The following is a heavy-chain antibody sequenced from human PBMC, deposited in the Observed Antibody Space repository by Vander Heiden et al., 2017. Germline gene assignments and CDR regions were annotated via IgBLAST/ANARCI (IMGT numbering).Heavy chain of an antibody. V-gene: IGHV4-4*07. CDR2: IYNSGQA. D-gene: IGHD6-25*01. Sequence: QLQLQESGPRLVKPSETLSLTCIVSGDSNDYFPHSYWTWIRQPAGKGLEWIGRIYNSGQANYNSSLEDRVSMSLDKSRKQISLTLGSVTAADTAVYFCAKNSPAADELMDVWGQGIAVTVSS. J-gene: IGHJ6*02. CDR3: AKNSPAADELMDV. CDR1: GDSNDYFPHSY.